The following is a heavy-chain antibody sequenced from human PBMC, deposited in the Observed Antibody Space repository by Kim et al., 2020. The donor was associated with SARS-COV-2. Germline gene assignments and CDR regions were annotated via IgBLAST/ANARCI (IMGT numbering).Heavy chain of an antibody. Sequence: ADSVKGRFTISRDNSKNTLYLQMNSLRAEDTAVYYCAKVAEWLPEGVFDYWGQGTLVTVSS. J-gene: IGHJ4*02. V-gene: IGHV3-23*01. CDR3: AKVAEWLPEGVFDY. D-gene: IGHD3-3*01.